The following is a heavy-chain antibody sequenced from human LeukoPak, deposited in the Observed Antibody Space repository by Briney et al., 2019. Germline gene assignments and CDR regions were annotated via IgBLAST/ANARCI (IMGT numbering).Heavy chain of an antibody. CDR2: IYHSGST. J-gene: IGHJ4*02. D-gene: IGHD1-14*01. Sequence: SETLSLTCAVSGGSISSGGYSWSWIRQPPGKGLEWIGYIYHSGSTYYNPSLKSRVTISVDRSKNQFSLKLSSVTAADTAVYYCARGNRGLLDCWGQGTLVTVSS. V-gene: IGHV4-30-2*01. CDR1: GGSISSGGYS. CDR3: ARGNRGLLDC.